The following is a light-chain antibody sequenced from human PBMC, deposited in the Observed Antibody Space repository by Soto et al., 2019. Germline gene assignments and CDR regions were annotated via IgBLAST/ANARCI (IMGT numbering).Light chain of an antibody. CDR2: DTS. J-gene: IGKJ2*01. V-gene: IGKV3-20*01. CDR1: QTVGTKY. CDR3: HHYGTSPPNT. Sequence: EIVLTQSPGTLSLSPGERATLSCRASQTVGTKYLAWYQQKPGQAPSLLIYDTSNRATGVPDRFSCSGSGRDFTLTTSRLEPAEYAVYYCHHYGTSPPNTFGQGTKLEIK.